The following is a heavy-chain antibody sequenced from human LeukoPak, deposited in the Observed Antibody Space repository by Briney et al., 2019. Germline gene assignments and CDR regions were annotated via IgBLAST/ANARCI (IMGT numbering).Heavy chain of an antibody. CDR2: ISGSGGST. CDR1: GFTFSSYA. CDR3: AKGSLELTAVYFDY. Sequence: GGSLRLSCAASGFTFSSYAMSWDRQAPGKGLEWVSAISGSGGSTYYADSVKGRFTISRDNSKNTLYLQMNSLRAEDTAVYYCAKGSLELTAVYFDYWGQGTLVTVSS. V-gene: IGHV3-23*01. J-gene: IGHJ4*02. D-gene: IGHD1-7*01.